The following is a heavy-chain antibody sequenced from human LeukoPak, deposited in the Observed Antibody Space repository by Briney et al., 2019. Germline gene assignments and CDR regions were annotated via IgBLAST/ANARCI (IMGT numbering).Heavy chain of an antibody. D-gene: IGHD3-22*01. J-gene: IGHJ5*02. CDR1: GGSFSGYY. CDR3: AGYYYDSSRIPNWFDP. CDR2: INHSGST. V-gene: IGHV4-34*01. Sequence: SETLSLTCAAYGGSFSGYYWSWIRQPPGKGLEWIGEINHSGSTNYNPSLKSRVTISVDTSKNQFSLKLSSVTAADTAVYYCAGYYYDSSRIPNWFDPWGQGTLVTVSS.